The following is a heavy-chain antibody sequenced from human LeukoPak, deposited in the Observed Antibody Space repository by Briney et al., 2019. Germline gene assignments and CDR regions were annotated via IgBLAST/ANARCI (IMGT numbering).Heavy chain of an antibody. CDR1: GFTFSSYG. CDR2: IWYDGSNK. J-gene: IGHJ4*02. V-gene: IGHV3-33*08. Sequence: GGSLRLSCAASGFTFSSYGMHWVRQAPGKGLEWVAVIWYDGSNKYYADSVKGRFTISRDNSKNTLYLQMNSLRAEDTAVYYCARGGSSGSYFDYWGQGTLVTASS. CDR3: ARGGSSGSYFDY. D-gene: IGHD3-22*01.